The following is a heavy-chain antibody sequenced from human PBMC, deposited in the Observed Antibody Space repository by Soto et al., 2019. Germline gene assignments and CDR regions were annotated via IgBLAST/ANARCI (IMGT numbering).Heavy chain of an antibody. J-gene: IGHJ3*02. CDR3: ASNYYDSSAYHNAFDI. CDR2: IIPIFGTA. Sequence: SVKVSCKASGGTFSSYAISWVRQAPGQGLEWMGGIIPIFGTANYAQKFQGRVTITADESTSTAYMELGSLRSEDTAVYYCASNYYDSSAYHNAFDIWGQGTMVTVSS. D-gene: IGHD3-22*01. V-gene: IGHV1-69*13. CDR1: GGTFSSYA.